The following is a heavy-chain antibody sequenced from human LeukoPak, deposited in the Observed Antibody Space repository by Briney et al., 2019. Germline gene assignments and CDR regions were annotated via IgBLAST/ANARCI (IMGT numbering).Heavy chain of an antibody. CDR3: ARADDYLDY. CDR2: IYYGENT. J-gene: IGHJ4*02. D-gene: IGHD5-24*01. CDR1: GGSISSGPYY. Sequence: SETLSLTCTVSGGSISSGPYYWGWIRQPPGKGLEWIGNIYYGENTYYNPSLKSRVTISIDTSKNQFYLKLSSLTAADTAVYYCARADDYLDYWGQGTLVTVSS. V-gene: IGHV4-39*01.